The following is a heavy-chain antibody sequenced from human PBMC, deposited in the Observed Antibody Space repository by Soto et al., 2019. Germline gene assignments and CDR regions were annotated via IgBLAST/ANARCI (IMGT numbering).Heavy chain of an antibody. CDR2: INPSGGST. CDR3: ARAPDGDTAMVAWFDP. J-gene: IGHJ5*02. Sequence: VKVSCKASGYTFTSYYMHWVRQAPGQGLEWMGIINPSGGSTSYAQKFQGRVTMTRDTSTSTVYMELSSLRSEDTAVYYCARAPDGDTAMVAWFDPWGQGTLVTVSS. CDR1: GYTFTSYY. D-gene: IGHD5-18*01. V-gene: IGHV1-46*01.